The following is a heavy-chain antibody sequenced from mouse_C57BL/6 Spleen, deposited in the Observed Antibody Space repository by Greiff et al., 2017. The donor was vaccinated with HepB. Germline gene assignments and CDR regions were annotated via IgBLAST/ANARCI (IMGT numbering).Heavy chain of an antibody. CDR3: ARFPGYYGSSYWYFDV. J-gene: IGHJ1*03. D-gene: IGHD1-1*01. V-gene: IGHV5-17*01. CDR2: ISSGSSTI. CDR1: GFTFSDYG. Sequence: DVHLVESGGGLVKPGGSLKLSCAASGFTFSDYGMHWVRQAPEKGLEWVAYISSGSSTIYYADTVKGRFTISRDNAKNTLFLQMTSLRSEDTAMYYCARFPGYYGSSYWYFDVWGTGTTVTVSS.